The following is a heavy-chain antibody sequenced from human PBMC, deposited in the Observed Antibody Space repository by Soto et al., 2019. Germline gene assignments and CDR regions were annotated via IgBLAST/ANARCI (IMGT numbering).Heavy chain of an antibody. CDR2: IIPIFGTA. CDR3: ARLVTSYYSSSWGNGFGP. J-gene: IGHJ5*02. D-gene: IGHD6-13*01. CDR1: GGTFSSYA. V-gene: IGHV1-69*01. Sequence: QVQLVQSGAEVKKPGSSVKVSSKASGGTFSSYAISWVRQAPGQGLEWMGGIIPIFGTANYAQKFQGRVTLTADEFTSTAYKELSSLRSENTGVNSCARLVTSYYSSSWGNGFGPWGQGTLVTVSS.